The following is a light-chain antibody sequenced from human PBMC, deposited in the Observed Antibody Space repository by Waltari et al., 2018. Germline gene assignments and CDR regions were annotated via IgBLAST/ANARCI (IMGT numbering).Light chain of an antibody. Sequence: QSALTQPASVSGSPGQSITISCTGTSSAVGGYHYVSWYQQHPGKAPKLMIYDVSNRPSGVSNRFSGSKSGNTASLTISGLQAEDEADYYCSSYISSSTLELFGGGTSLTVL. CDR2: DVS. CDR1: SSAVGGYHY. V-gene: IGLV2-14*03. J-gene: IGLJ2*01. CDR3: SSYISSSTLEL.